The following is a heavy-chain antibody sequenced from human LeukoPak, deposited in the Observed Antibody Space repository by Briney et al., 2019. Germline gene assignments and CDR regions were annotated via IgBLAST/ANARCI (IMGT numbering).Heavy chain of an antibody. CDR1: GGSISSYY. CDR2: ICHSGST. J-gene: IGHJ4*02. CDR3: ARMVPEIGNIAVAGFDY. Sequence: SSETLSLTCTVSGGSISSYYWSWIRQPPGKGLEWIGCICHSGSTNYNPSLKSRVTISVDTSKNQFSLKLSSVTAADTAVYYCARMVPEIGNIAVAGFDYWGQGTLVTVSS. D-gene: IGHD6-19*01. V-gene: IGHV4-59*01.